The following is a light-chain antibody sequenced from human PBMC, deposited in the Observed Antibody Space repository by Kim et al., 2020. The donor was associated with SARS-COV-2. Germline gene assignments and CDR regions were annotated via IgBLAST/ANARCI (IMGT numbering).Light chain of an antibody. CDR1: QSLLHRNGYNY. V-gene: IGKV2-28*01. CDR3: MQALQTPYS. CDR2: LGS. J-gene: IGKJ2*03. Sequence: EPASNSCRSSQSLLHRNGYNYLDWYLQKPGQSPQLLIYLGSNRASGVPDRFSGSGSGTDFTLKISRVEAEDVGVYYCMQALQTPYSFGQGTKLEI.